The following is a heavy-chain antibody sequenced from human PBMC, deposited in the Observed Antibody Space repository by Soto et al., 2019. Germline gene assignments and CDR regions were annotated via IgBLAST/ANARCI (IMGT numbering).Heavy chain of an antibody. V-gene: IGHV3-30-3*01. CDR2: ISYDGSNK. Sequence: GGSLRLSCAASGFTFSSYAMHWVRQAPGKGLEWVAVISYDGSNKYYADTVKGRFTISRDNSKNTLYLQMNSLRAEDTAVYYCARETYYDFWSGPYYGMDVWGQGTTVTVSS. CDR1: GFTFSSYA. D-gene: IGHD3-3*01. CDR3: ARETYYDFWSGPYYGMDV. J-gene: IGHJ6*02.